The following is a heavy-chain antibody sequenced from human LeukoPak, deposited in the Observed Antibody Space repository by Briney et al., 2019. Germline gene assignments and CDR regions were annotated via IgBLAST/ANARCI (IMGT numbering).Heavy chain of an antibody. CDR3: ARGVSGSNAFLI. V-gene: IGHV6-1*01. D-gene: IGHD6-19*01. CDR2: TYYRSKWFN. J-gene: IGHJ3*02. Sequence: SQTLSLTCAISGDRVSSDSDTWDWIRQSPSRGLEWLGRTYYRSKWFNDYAVSVESRITINADTSKIQFSLQLNSVTPDDTAVYYCARGVSGSNAFLIWGQGTMVTVSS. CDR1: GDRVSSDSDT.